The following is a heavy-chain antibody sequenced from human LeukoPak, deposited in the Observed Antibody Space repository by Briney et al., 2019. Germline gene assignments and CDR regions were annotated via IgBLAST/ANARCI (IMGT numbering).Heavy chain of an antibody. CDR2: ISSSSSYI. D-gene: IGHD6-13*01. CDR3: ARGRSIAAAGTDAFDI. V-gene: IGHV3-21*01. J-gene: IGHJ3*02. CDR1: GFTFSSYS. Sequence: GGSLRLSCAASGFTFSSYSMNWVRQAPGKGLEWVSSISSSSSYIYYADSVKGRFTISRDNAKNSLYLQMNSLRAEYTAVYYCARGRSIAAAGTDAFDIWGQGTMVTVSS.